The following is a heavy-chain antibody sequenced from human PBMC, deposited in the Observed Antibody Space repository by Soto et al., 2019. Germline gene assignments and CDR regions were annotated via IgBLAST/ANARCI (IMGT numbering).Heavy chain of an antibody. CDR2: MYNSGGT. V-gene: IGHV4-59*08. Sequence: QVQLQESGPGLVKPSETLSLTCTVSGGSISSYYWTWIRQPPGKGLEWIGFMYNSGGTHYTPSLKSRVTISLDTSKNQFSLNLRSVTAADTAVYYCASMGYHYGSGSYPLDYWGQGTLVTVSS. CDR1: GGSISSYY. J-gene: IGHJ4*02. CDR3: ASMGYHYGSGSYPLDY. D-gene: IGHD3-10*01.